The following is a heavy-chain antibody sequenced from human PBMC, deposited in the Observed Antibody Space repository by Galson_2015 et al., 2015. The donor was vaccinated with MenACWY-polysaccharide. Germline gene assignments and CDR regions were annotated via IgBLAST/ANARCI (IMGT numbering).Heavy chain of an antibody. CDR3: AKTRGGDTASDS. D-gene: IGHD5-18*01. V-gene: IGHV3-23*01. CDR1: GSTFNNFD. CDR2: ISGNGGRT. J-gene: IGHJ4*02. Sequence: SLRLSCAASGSTFNNFDMHWVRQAPGKGPEWVSFISGNGGRTEYVDSVKDRFTISRDNSKNTLDLQMNSLRAEDTAVYYCAKTRGGDTASDSWGQGTLVTVSS.